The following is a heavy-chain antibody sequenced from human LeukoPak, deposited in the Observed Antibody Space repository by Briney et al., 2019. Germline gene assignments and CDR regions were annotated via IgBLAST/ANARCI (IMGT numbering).Heavy chain of an antibody. CDR3: AKGQYSSSWYGSDFDY. CDR1: GFTFSSYG. V-gene: IGHV3-30*18. Sequence: PGGSRRLSCAASGFTFSSYGMHWVRQAPGKGLEWVAVISYDGSNKYYADSVKGRFTISRDNSKNTLYLQMNSLRAEDTAVYYCAKGQYSSSWYGSDFDYWGQGTLVTVSS. J-gene: IGHJ4*02. D-gene: IGHD6-13*01. CDR2: ISYDGSNK.